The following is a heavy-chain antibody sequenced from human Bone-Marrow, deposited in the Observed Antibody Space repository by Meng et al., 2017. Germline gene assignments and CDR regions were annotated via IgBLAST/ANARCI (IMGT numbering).Heavy chain of an antibody. D-gene: IGHD1-26*01. J-gene: IGHJ4*02. Sequence: QVLLVESGGGLVKPGGSLRLSCAASGLTFSDYYMSWLRQAPGKGLEWVSYISPSGSTMNYADSVKGRFTISRDNAKNSLYLQMNSLRVEDTAVYYCARAAGNSVGDYWGQGTLVTVSS. V-gene: IGHV3-11*01. CDR1: GLTFSDYY. CDR3: ARAAGNSVGDY. CDR2: ISPSGSTM.